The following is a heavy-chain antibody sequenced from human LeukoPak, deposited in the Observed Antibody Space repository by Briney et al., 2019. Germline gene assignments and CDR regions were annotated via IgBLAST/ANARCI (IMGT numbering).Heavy chain of an antibody. CDR3: AKDLDIVVVPAAGYDY. Sequence: PGGSLRLSCAASGFTFSSYAMSWVRQAPGKGLEWVSAISGSGGSTYYADSVKGRFTISRDNSKNTLYLQMNSLRAEDTAVYYCAKDLDIVVVPAAGYDYWGQGTLVTVSS. CDR2: ISGSGGST. D-gene: IGHD2-2*01. V-gene: IGHV3-23*01. J-gene: IGHJ4*02. CDR1: GFTFSSYA.